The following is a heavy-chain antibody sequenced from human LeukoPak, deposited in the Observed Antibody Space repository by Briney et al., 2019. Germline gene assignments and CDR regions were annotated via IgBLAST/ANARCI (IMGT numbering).Heavy chain of an antibody. CDR1: GGSISSYY. D-gene: IGHD6-13*01. J-gene: IGHJ5*02. CDR3: ARGGSSWDSNWFDP. V-gene: IGHV4-59*08. CDR2: IYYSGST. Sequence: SETLSLTCTVSGGSISSYYWSWIRQPPGKGLEWIGYIYYSGSTNYNPSLKSRVTISVDTSKNQFSLKLSSVTAADTAVYYCARGGSSWDSNWFDPWGQGTLVTVSS.